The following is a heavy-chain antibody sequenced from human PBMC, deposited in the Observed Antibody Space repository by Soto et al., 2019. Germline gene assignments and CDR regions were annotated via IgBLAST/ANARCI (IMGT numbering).Heavy chain of an antibody. D-gene: IGHD5-18*01. CDR2: INTNTGNP. CDR1: GYTFTSYA. J-gene: IGHJ2*01. CDR3: ARDFDTAMVPGWYFDL. V-gene: IGHV7-4-1*01. Sequence: ASVKVSCKASGYTFTSYAMNWVRQAPGQGLEWMGWINTNTGNPTYAQGFTGRFVFSLDTSVSTAYLQICSLKAEDTAVYYCARDFDTAMVPGWYFDLWGRGTLVIVSS.